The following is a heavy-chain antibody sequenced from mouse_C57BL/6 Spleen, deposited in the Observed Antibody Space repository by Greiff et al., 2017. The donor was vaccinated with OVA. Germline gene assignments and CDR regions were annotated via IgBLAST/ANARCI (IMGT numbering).Heavy chain of an antibody. CDR2: IYPGDGDT. D-gene: IGHD1-1*01. CDR1: GYAFSSYW. J-gene: IGHJ4*01. CDR3: ESYVCYYGSSPLYAMDY. Sequence: LEESGAELVKPGASVKISCKASGYAFSSYWMNWVKQRPGKGLEWIGQIYPGDGDTNYNGKFKGKATLTAAKSSSTAYMQLSSLTSEDSAVYVWESYVCYYGSSPLYAMDYWGQGTTVTVSS. V-gene: IGHV1-80*01.